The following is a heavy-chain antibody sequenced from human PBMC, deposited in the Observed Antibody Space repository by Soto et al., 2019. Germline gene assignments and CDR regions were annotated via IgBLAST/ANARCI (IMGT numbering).Heavy chain of an antibody. Sequence: GGSLRLSCAASGFTFSSYGMHWVRQAPGKGLEWVAVIWYDGSNKYYADSVKGRFTISRDNSKNTLYLQMNSLRAEDTGVYYCARDLAAAGTRYYYYYGMDVWGQGTTVTVSS. CDR1: GFTFSSYG. CDR2: IWYDGSNK. D-gene: IGHD6-13*01. J-gene: IGHJ6*02. V-gene: IGHV3-33*01. CDR3: ARDLAAAGTRYYYYYGMDV.